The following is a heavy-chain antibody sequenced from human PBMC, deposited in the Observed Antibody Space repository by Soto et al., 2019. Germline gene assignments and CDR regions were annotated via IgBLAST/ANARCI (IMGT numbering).Heavy chain of an antibody. Sequence: GGSLRLSCAASGFTFTRYSMNWVRQAPGKGLEWVSSISSTTNYIYYADSVKGRFTISRDNAKNSLYLQMNSLRAEDTAVYYCARGWTAMFDYWGQGTLVTVSS. CDR2: ISSTTNYI. D-gene: IGHD2-21*02. CDR1: GFTFTRYS. CDR3: ARGWTAMFDY. V-gene: IGHV3-21*06. J-gene: IGHJ4*02.